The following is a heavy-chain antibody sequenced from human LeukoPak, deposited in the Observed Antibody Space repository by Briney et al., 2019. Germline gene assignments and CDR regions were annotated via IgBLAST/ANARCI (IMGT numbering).Heavy chain of an antibody. CDR1: GDSVSINSAA. D-gene: IGHD6-19*01. V-gene: IGHV6-1*01. Sequence: SQTLSLTCAISGDSVSINSAAWNWIKQSPSRGLEWLGRTYQRSKWYNDYAVSVKSRITINPDISKNQFSLQLNSVTPEDTAVYYCARSPSPYSSGWYFDYWGQGTLVTVSS. J-gene: IGHJ4*02. CDR3: ARSPSPYSSGWYFDY. CDR2: TYQRSKWYN.